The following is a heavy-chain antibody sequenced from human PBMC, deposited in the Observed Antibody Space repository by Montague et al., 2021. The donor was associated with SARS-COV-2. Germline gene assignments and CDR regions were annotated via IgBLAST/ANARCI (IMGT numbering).Heavy chain of an antibody. CDR3: ARLSGYNPFDAFDL. D-gene: IGHD5-24*01. V-gene: IGHV4-59*01. CDR2: TFYSGST. J-gene: IGHJ3*01. CDR1: GDSINNYY. Sequence: SETLSLTCTVSGDSINNYYWSWIRQPPGKGLEWIGNTFYSGSTMYNPSLKSRVTISVDTSKNQFSLNLSSVTAADPAVYFCARLSGYNPFDAFDLWGPGTMVIVSS.